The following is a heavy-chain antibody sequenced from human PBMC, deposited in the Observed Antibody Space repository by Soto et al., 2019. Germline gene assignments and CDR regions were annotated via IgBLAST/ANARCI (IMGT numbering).Heavy chain of an antibody. V-gene: IGHV3-23*01. CDR3: AKEGHCSGGSCYGNWFDP. J-gene: IGHJ5*02. CDR1: GFTFSSYA. Sequence: VQLLESGGGLVQPGGSLRLSCAASGFTFSSYAMSWVRQAPGKGLEWVSAISSSGRRTYYADSVKGRLTISRDDTKNTLYLQMNSLRAEDTAVYYCAKEGHCSGGSCYGNWFDPWGLGTLVTVSS. CDR2: ISSSGRRT. D-gene: IGHD2-15*01.